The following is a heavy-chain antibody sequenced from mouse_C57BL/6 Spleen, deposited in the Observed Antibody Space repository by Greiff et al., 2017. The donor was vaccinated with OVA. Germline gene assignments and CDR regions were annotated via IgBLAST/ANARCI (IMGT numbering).Heavy chain of an antibody. D-gene: IGHD1-1*01. Sequence: QVQLQQPGAELVKPGASVKMSCKASGYTFTSYWITWVKQRPGQGLEWIGDLYPGSGSTNYNEKFKSKATLTVDTSSSTAYMQLSSLTSEDSAVYYCARSITTVVAPGAMDYWGQGTSVTVSS. J-gene: IGHJ4*01. CDR2: LYPGSGST. CDR1: GYTFTSYW. CDR3: ARSITTVVAPGAMDY. V-gene: IGHV1-55*01.